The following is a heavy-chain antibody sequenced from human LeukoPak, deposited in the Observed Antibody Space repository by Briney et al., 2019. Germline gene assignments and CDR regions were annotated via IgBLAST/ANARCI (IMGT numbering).Heavy chain of an antibody. V-gene: IGHV4-30-4*01. CDR3: ARAVAGTGYIFDY. J-gene: IGHJ4*02. CDR2: IYYSGST. Sequence: PSETLSLTCTVSGGSISSGDYYWSWIRQPPGKGLEWIGYIYYSGSTYYNPSLKSRVTISVDMSKDQFSLKLSSVTAADTAVYYCARAVAGTGYIFDYWGQGTLVTVSS. CDR1: GGSISSGDYY. D-gene: IGHD6-19*01.